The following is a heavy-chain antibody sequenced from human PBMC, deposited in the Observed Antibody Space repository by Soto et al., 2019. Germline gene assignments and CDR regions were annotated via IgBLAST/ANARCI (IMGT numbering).Heavy chain of an antibody. J-gene: IGHJ5*02. CDR1: GGSFSGYY. D-gene: IGHD4-17*01. Sequence: SETLSLTCAVYGGSFSGYYWCWIRQPPGKGLEWIGEINHSGSTNYNPSLKSRVTISVDTSKNQFSLKLSSVTAADTAVYYCARAHNDYGVYNWFDPWGQGTLVTVSS. CDR3: ARAHNDYGVYNWFDP. CDR2: INHSGST. V-gene: IGHV4-34*01.